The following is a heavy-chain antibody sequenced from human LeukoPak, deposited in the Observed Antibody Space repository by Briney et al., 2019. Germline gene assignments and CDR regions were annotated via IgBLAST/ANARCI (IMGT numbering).Heavy chain of an antibody. Sequence: ASVKVSCKASGYTFTSYDINWVRQATGQGLEWMGWMNPNSGNTGYAQKFQGRVTMTRNTSISTAYMELSSLRSEDTAVYYCARYGYSYGYPRYYYYYYMDVWGKGTTVTVSS. J-gene: IGHJ6*03. V-gene: IGHV1-8*01. CDR3: ARYGYSYGYPRYYYYYYMDV. D-gene: IGHD5-18*01. CDR1: GYTFTSYD. CDR2: MNPNSGNT.